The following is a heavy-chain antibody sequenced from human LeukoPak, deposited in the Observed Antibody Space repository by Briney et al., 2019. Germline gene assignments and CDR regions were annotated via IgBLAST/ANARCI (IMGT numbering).Heavy chain of an antibody. Sequence: LVKVSCKASGGTFSSYAISWVRQAPGQGLEWMGGIIPIFGTANYAQKFQGRVTITTDESTSTAYMELSSLRSEDTAVYYCARASEYSSSWTDAFDIWGQGTMVTVSS. V-gene: IGHV1-69*05. CDR3: ARASEYSSSWTDAFDI. CDR1: GGTFSSYA. CDR2: IIPIFGTA. J-gene: IGHJ3*02. D-gene: IGHD6-6*01.